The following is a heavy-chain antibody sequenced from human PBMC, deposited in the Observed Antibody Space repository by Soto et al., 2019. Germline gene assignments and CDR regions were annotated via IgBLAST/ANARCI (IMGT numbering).Heavy chain of an antibody. J-gene: IGHJ6*02. V-gene: IGHV4-38-2*01. CDR1: GYSIRSGYF. CDR3: ARSMYSTSAQLYYGMDV. Sequence: LSLTCAVSGYSIRSGYFWGWIRQPPGKGLEWIGSMYHSGITYYNLSLKSRVTISVDTSKNQLSLKLSSATAADTAVYYRARSMYSTSAQLYYGMDVWGQGTTVTVSS. D-gene: IGHD6-6*01. CDR2: MYHSGIT.